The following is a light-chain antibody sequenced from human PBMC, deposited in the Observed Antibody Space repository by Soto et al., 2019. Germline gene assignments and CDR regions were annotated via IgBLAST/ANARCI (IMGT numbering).Light chain of an antibody. CDR3: GSXXXSNNYV. CDR1: GSDVGGYNY. J-gene: IGLJ1*01. Sequence: QSVLTQPPSASGSPGQSGTISFTGTGSDVGGYNYVSWYQQLPGKAPKLIIYEVNNRPSGVPDRFSGSKSGNTASLTVSGLQAEDEADYYCGSXXXSNNYVLGNGTQVTVL. V-gene: IGLV2-8*01. CDR2: EVN.